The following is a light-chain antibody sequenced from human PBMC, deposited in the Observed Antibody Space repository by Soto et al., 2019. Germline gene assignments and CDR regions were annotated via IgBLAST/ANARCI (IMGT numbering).Light chain of an antibody. CDR1: NRDVGTHNY. J-gene: IGLJ1*01. CDR3: FSYAGGSTFV. V-gene: IGLV2-8*01. Sequence: QSALAQPPSASVSPGQSVTISCTGTNRDVGTHNYVSWYQQYPGEAPKLLIYDVVKRPSGIPHRFSGSKSGNTASLTVSGLQADDEADYYCFSYAGGSTFVFGTGTKVTVL. CDR2: DVV.